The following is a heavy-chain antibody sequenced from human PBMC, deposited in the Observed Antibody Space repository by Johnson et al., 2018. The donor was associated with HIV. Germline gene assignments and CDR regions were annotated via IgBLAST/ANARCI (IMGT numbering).Heavy chain of an antibody. V-gene: IGHV3-7*05. D-gene: IGHD5-12*01. Sequence: VQLVESGGGLVQPGGSLRLSCAASGFTFSNYWMTWVRQAPGKGLAWVANIQQDGSDTSYVDSVKGRFTISRDNAKNSLYLQMISLRAEDTALYYCAREVIVAGHGGAFDIWGQGTMVTVSS. CDR3: AREVIVAGHGGAFDI. CDR1: GFTFSNYW. J-gene: IGHJ3*02. CDR2: IQQDGSDT.